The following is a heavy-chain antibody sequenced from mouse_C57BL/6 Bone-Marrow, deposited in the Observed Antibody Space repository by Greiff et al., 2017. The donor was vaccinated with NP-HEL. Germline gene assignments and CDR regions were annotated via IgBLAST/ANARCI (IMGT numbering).Heavy chain of an antibody. Sequence: VQLQQSGAELVRPGASVTLSCKASGYTFTDYEMHWVKQTPVHGLEWIGAIDPETGGTAYNQKFKGKAILTADKSSSTAYMELRSLTSEDSAVYYCTRGFSSPFADWGQGTLVTVSA. CDR3: TRGFSSPFAD. D-gene: IGHD1-1*01. V-gene: IGHV1-15*01. CDR2: IDPETGGT. J-gene: IGHJ3*01. CDR1: GYTFTDYE.